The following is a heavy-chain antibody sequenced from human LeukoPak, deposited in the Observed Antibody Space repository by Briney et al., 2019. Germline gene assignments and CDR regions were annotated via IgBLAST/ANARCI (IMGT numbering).Heavy chain of an antibody. CDR1: GESFSGYF. D-gene: IGHD5-12*01. CDR2: INHSGSTS. J-gene: IGHJ4*02. CDR3: ARKSGYARDY. V-gene: IGHV4-34*01. Sequence: SETLSLTCAVYGESFSGYFWNWIRQPPGKGLEWIGEINHSGSTSNHNPSLKSRVTMSVDTSKNQFSLKLSPVTAADTAVYYCARKSGYARDYWGQGNLVTVSS.